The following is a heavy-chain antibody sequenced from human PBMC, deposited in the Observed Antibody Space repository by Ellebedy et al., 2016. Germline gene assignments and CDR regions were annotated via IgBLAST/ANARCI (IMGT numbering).Heavy chain of an antibody. V-gene: IGHV3-53*01. CDR3: VTRHNGAFDF. J-gene: IGHJ3*01. CDR2: TSNDDNT. CDR1: GFTVTNDY. Sequence: GGSLRLXXVASGFTVTNDYMTWIRQAPGKGLEWVSLTSNDDNTYYADSVKGRFTITRDNSKNTLYLQMSGLGAGDTALYYCVTRHNGAFDFWGQGTMVTVSS. D-gene: IGHD1-14*01.